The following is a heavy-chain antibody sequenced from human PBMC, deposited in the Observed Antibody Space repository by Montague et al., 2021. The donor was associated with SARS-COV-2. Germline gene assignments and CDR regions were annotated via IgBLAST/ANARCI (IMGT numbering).Heavy chain of an antibody. CDR1: GFTFHDYG. D-gene: IGHD2-15*01. CDR2: ISGDGYT. CDR3: AKDIKGSAPLKGYYGMDV. J-gene: IGHJ6*02. V-gene: IGHV3-43*02. Sequence: SLRLSCAASGFTFHDYGMHWVRQAPGKGLEWVSLISGDGYTYYPDSVTGRFTISRDNSKNSLYLQMNSLRSEDTAVYFCAKDIKGSAPLKGYYGMDVWGQGTTVIVSS.